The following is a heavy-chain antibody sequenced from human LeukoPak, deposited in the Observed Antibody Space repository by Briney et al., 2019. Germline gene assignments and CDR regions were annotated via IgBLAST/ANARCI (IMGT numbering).Heavy chain of an antibody. CDR1: GFTFSSYS. J-gene: IGHJ4*02. CDR2: ISSSSSYV. Sequence: GGSLRLSCAASGFTFSSYSMNWVRQAPGKGLEWVSSISSSSSYVYYADSVKGRFTISRDNAKNSLYLQMNSLRAEDTAVYYCGRDDRPTYYYDSSGYNHDYWGQGTLVTVSS. V-gene: IGHV3-21*01. CDR3: GRDDRPTYYYDSSGYNHDY. D-gene: IGHD3-22*01.